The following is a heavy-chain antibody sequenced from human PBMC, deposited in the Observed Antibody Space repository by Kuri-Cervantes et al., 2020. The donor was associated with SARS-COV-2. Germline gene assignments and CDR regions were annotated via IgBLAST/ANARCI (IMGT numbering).Heavy chain of an antibody. J-gene: IGHJ4*02. CDR1: GGSITSGGYY. CDR3: ARLYDSSGYYYPAFDY. CDR2: IHYSGST. Sequence: SETLSLTCTVSGGSITSGGYYWSWMRRHPGKGLEWIGSIHYSGSTYYNPSPKTRVTISVGTSKNQFSLRLSSVTAADTAVYYCARLYDSSGYYYPAFDYWGQGTLVTVSS. D-gene: IGHD3-22*01. V-gene: IGHV4-39*01.